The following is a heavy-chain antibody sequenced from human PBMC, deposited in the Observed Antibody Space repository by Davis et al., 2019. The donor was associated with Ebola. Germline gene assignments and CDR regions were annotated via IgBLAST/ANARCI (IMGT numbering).Heavy chain of an antibody. CDR2: ISSSSSYI. Sequence: GESLKISCAASGFTFSSYSMNWVRQAPGKGLEWVSSISSSSSYIYYADSVKGRFTISRDNAKNSLYLQMNSLRAEDTAVYYCARVPATAMVKQYYYYYGMDVWGQGTTVTVSS. CDR3: ARVPATAMVKQYYYYYGMDV. J-gene: IGHJ6*02. CDR1: GFTFSSYS. V-gene: IGHV3-21*01. D-gene: IGHD5-18*01.